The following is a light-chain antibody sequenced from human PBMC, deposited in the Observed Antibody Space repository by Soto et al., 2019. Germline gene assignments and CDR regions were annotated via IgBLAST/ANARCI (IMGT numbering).Light chain of an antibody. J-gene: IGKJ5*01. CDR3: QQYKNWPLT. CDR1: ERVGSN. V-gene: IGKV3-15*01. CDR2: DAS. Sequence: EMVMTQSPGTLSVSPGERVTLSCMASERVGSNLAWYQQKPGQAPRLLIYDASTRATDIPARFSGSGYETEFTLTISSLQSEDFAVYNCQQYKNWPLTFGQGTRLEIK.